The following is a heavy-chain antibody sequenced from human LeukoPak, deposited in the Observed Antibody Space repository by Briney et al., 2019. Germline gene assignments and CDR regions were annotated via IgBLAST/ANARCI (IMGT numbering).Heavy chain of an antibody. CDR1: GFTVSSDH. J-gene: IGHJ4*02. Sequence: GGSLRLSCAASGFTVSSDHMTWVRQAPGKGLEWVSVIYSGGSKDYADSVTGRFTISRDNSKNTLYLQMNSLRAEDTAVYYCARERSYDYIWGSYYDVWGQGTLVTVSS. V-gene: IGHV3-66*01. D-gene: IGHD3-16*01. CDR2: IYSGGSK. CDR3: ARERSYDYIWGSYYDV.